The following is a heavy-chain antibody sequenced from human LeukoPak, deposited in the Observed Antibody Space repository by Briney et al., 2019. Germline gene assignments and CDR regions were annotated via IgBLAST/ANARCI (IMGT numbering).Heavy chain of an antibody. CDR1: GYTFTAYY. D-gene: IGHD7-27*01. J-gene: IGHJ3*01. CDR2: INPNSGST. V-gene: IGHV1-2*02. Sequence: ASVKVSCKASGYTFTAYYMHWVRQAPGQGLEWMGWINPNSGSTNYAQKFQGRVTMTRDTSTSTAFMEVRRLRSDDTAVYYCAKSTNWGSISHGFDLRGQGTMVTVAS. CDR3: AKSTNWGSISHGFDL.